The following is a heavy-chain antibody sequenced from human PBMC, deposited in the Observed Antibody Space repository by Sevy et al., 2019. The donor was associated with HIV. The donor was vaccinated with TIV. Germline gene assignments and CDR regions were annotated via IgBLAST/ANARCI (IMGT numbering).Heavy chain of an antibody. V-gene: IGHV3-48*03. CDR3: ARGRRNYYDSSGYPYYFDY. CDR1: GFTFSSYE. Sequence: GGSLRLSCAASGFTFSSYEMNWVRQAPGKGLEWVSYFSSSGSTIYYADSVKGRFTISRDNAKNSLYLQMNSLRAEDTAVYYCARGRRNYYDSSGYPYYFDYWGQGTLVTVSS. CDR2: FSSSGSTI. D-gene: IGHD3-22*01. J-gene: IGHJ4*02.